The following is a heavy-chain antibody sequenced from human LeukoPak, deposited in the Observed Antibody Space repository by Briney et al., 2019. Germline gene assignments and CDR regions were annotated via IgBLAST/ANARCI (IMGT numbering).Heavy chain of an antibody. CDR3: ARGGGERDWFDP. CDR2: IYTSGST. V-gene: IGHV4-4*07. CDR1: GGSISSYY. D-gene: IGHD2-21*01. J-gene: IGHJ5*02. Sequence: PSETLSLTCTVSGGSISSYYWSWIRQPAGKGLEWIGRIYTSGSTNYNPSLKSRVAMSVDTSKNQCSLKLSSVTVADTAVYYCARGGGERDWFDPWGQGTLVTVSS.